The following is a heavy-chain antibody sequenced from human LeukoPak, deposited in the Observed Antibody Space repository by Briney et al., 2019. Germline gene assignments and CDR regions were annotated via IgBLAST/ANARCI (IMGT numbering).Heavy chain of an antibody. J-gene: IGHJ6*03. CDR2: MNPNSGNT. CDR1: GYTFTSYD. CDR3: ARGRNYGSSYYYYYYYMDV. V-gene: IGHV1-8*01. Sequence: ASVKVSCKASGYTFTSYDINWVRQATGQGLEWMGWMNPNSGNTGYAQEFQGRVTMTRNTSISTAYMELSSLRSEDTAVYYCARGRNYGSSYYYYYYYMDVWGKGTTVTVSS. D-gene: IGHD6-6*01.